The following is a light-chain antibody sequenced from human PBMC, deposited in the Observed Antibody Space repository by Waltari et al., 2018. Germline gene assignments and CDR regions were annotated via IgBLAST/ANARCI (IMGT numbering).Light chain of an antibody. CDR2: KAS. J-gene: IGKJ1*01. CDR1: QSVSSW. Sequence: DIQMTQFPSTLSASLGNRVTITCRASQSVSSWLAWYQQKPGKAPKLLIYKASTLEGGVPSRFSGSGSGTEFTLTISSLQPDDFATYYCQQYNTYSTFGQGTKVDIK. CDR3: QQYNTYST. V-gene: IGKV1-5*03.